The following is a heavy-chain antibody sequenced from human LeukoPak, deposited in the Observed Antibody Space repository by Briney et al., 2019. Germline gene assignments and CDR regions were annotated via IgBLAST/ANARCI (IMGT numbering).Heavy chain of an antibody. CDR3: AREKASTTGTTDYDY. D-gene: IGHD1-1*01. Sequence: PGGSLTLSCAASGFTFSSYEMNWVRQAPRTGLELVSYISSCGSTILYADSVKRRFTITRHNAKNSLFLQMNSLRAGDTAVYYCAREKASTTGTTDYDYWGQGTLVTVSS. J-gene: IGHJ4*02. CDR1: GFTFSSYE. V-gene: IGHV3-48*03. CDR2: ISSCGSTI.